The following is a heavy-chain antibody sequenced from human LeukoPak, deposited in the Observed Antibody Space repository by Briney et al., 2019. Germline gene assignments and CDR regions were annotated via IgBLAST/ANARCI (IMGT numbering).Heavy chain of an antibody. J-gene: IGHJ4*02. Sequence: GGSLRLSCEASGFTFSSYAMHWVRQAPGKGLEWVAVISYDGSNKYYADSVKGRFTISRDNSKNTLYLQMNSLRAEDTAVYYCARDRSLDYWGQGTLVTVSS. CDR3: ARDRSLDY. CDR1: GFTFSSYA. CDR2: ISYDGSNK. V-gene: IGHV3-30-3*01.